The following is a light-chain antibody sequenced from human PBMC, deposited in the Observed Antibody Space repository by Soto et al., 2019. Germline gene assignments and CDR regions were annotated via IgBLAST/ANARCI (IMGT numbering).Light chain of an antibody. Sequence: QSALTQPPSASGSPGQSVTISCTGTSSDIGAYNYVSWFQQHPGEAPKLIISEVNKRPSGVPNRFSGSKSGNTASLTVSGLQAGDEADYYCTSYGGRDNLIFGGGTKLTVL. V-gene: IGLV2-8*01. CDR2: EVN. CDR1: SSDIGAYNY. CDR3: TSYGGRDNLI. J-gene: IGLJ2*01.